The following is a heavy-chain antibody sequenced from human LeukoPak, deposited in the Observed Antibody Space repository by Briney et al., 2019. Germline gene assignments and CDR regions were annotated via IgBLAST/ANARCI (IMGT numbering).Heavy chain of an antibody. Sequence: ASVKVSCKASGYTFTSYYMHWVRQAPGKGLEWMGIINPSGGSTSYAQKFQGRVTMTRDTSTSTVYMELSSLRSEDTAVYYCALAAAGTAYFDYWGQGTPVTVSS. CDR3: ALAAAGTAYFDY. V-gene: IGHV1-46*03. J-gene: IGHJ4*02. CDR1: GYTFTSYY. D-gene: IGHD6-13*01. CDR2: INPSGGST.